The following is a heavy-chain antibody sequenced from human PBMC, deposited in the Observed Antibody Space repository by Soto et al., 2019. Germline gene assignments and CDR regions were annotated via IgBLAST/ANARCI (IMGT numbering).Heavy chain of an antibody. Sequence: PGGSLRHSCAASGFTFSRYGMHWVRQAPGKGLEWVAVISYDGSNKYYADSVKGRFTISRDNSKNTLYLQMNNLRAEDMAVYYCAKDPGLRYFDWLMDYWGQGT. CDR3: AKDPGLRYFDWLMDY. J-gene: IGHJ4*02. CDR2: ISYDGSNK. V-gene: IGHV3-30*18. D-gene: IGHD3-9*01. CDR1: GFTFSRYG.